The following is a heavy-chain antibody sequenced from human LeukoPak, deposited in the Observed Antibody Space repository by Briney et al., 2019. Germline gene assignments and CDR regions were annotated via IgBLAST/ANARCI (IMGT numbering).Heavy chain of an antibody. Sequence: VQPGGSLRLSCAASGFTFSSYAMSWVRQAPGKGLEWVSLIGGGGVSTYYADSVKGRFTISRDNSKNTLYLQMNSLRVEDTAVYYCAKDLDSSGRYEVDWFDPWGQGTPITVSS. CDR2: IGGGGVST. D-gene: IGHD6-19*01. J-gene: IGHJ5*02. CDR3: AKDLDSSGRYEVDWFDP. CDR1: GFTFSSYA. V-gene: IGHV3-23*01.